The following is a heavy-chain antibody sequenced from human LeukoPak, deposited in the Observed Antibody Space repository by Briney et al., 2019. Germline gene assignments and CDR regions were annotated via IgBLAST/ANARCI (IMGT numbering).Heavy chain of an antibody. CDR2: ISWNSGSI. J-gene: IGHJ4*02. D-gene: IGHD6-13*01. CDR1: GFTFDDYA. V-gene: IGHV3-9*01. Sequence: GRSLRLSCAASGFTFDDYAMHWVRQAPGKGLEWVSGISWNSGSIGYVDSVKGRFTISRDNAKNSLYLQMNSLRAEDTALYYCAKDMVGYSSSWFDYWGQGTLVTVSS. CDR3: AKDMVGYSSSWFDY.